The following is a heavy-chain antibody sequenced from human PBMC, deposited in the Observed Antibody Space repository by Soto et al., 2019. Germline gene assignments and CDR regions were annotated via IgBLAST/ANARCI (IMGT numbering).Heavy chain of an antibody. CDR1: GFTFSNAW. J-gene: IGHJ4*02. CDR3: TTGPPMEGCSSTSCYRHGIV. D-gene: IGHD2-2*01. CDR2: IKSKTDGGTT. V-gene: IGHV3-15*01. Sequence: GGSLRLSCAASGFTFSNAWVSWVRQAPGKGLEWVGRIKSKTDGGTTDYAAPVKGRFTISRDDSKNTLYLQMNSLKTEDTAVYYCTTGPPMEGCSSTSCYRHGIVWGQGTLVTVSS.